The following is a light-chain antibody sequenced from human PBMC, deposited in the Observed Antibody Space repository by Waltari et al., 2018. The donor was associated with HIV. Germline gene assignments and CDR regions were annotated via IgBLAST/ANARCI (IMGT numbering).Light chain of an antibody. Sequence: DIVMTQSPDSLAVSLGERATINCKSSQSLLYSANNKNYLAWSQQRPGQPPKLLIYWASARESGVPDRFSGSGSGTDFTLTISSLQADDVAVYYCHQYLSAPWTFGQGTKVEIK. CDR3: HQYLSAPWT. CDR1: QSLLYSANNKNY. V-gene: IGKV4-1*01. CDR2: WAS. J-gene: IGKJ1*01.